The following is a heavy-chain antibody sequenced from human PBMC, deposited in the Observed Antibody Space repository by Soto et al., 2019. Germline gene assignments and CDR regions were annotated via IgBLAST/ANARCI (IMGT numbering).Heavy chain of an antibody. D-gene: IGHD1-26*01. Sequence: QVQLVQSGAEVEKPGASVKVSCKASGYTFTSHYMHWVRQAPGQGLEWMGIINPSGGSTRYAQKFQGRVTMNRDTSTSTVYMELSSLRSEDTAVYYCARDLGWELPPIYYYYGMDVWGQGTTVTVSS. CDR1: GYTFTSHY. J-gene: IGHJ6*02. CDR3: ARDLGWELPPIYYYYGMDV. V-gene: IGHV1-46*01. CDR2: INPSGGST.